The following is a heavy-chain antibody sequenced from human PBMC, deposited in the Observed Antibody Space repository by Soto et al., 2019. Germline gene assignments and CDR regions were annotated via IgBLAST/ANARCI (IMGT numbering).Heavy chain of an antibody. J-gene: IGHJ3*02. Sequence: GGSLRLSCAASGFTFSSYAMSWVRQAPGKGLEWVSAISGSGGSTYYADSVKGRFTMSRDNSKNTLYLQMNSLRAEDTAVYYCAKDVSIDSPSVVVAATVAFDIWGQGTMVTVSS. CDR2: ISGSGGST. CDR3: AKDVSIDSPSVVVAATVAFDI. CDR1: GFTFSSYA. V-gene: IGHV3-23*01. D-gene: IGHD2-15*01.